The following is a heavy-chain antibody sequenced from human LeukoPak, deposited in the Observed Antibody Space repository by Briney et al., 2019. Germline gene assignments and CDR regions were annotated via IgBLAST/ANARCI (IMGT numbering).Heavy chain of an antibody. J-gene: IGHJ4*02. CDR1: GFTFSHSY. Sequence: GGSLRLSCAASGFTFSHSYMTWIRQAPGKGLECVSYITSTATTYYADSVKGRFTISRDNAKNSLYLQMNTLRVEDTAIYYCVRVALYYYGSESYYFFEHWGQGTPVTASS. D-gene: IGHD3-10*01. V-gene: IGHV3-69-1*02. CDR3: VRVALYYYGSESYYFFEH. CDR2: ITSTATT.